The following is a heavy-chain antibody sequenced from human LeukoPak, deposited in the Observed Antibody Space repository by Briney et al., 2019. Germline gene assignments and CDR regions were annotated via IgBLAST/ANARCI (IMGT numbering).Heavy chain of an antibody. CDR3: ATGQGHGMDV. V-gene: IGHV3-74*01. J-gene: IGHJ6*02. Sequence: PGGSLRLSRAASVFTFSSYWMHWVRQAPGKGLVWVSRINSDGSSTSYADSVKGRFTISRDNAKNTLYLQMNSLRAEDTAVYYCATGQGHGMDVWGQGTTVTVSS. CDR1: VFTFSSYW. D-gene: IGHD1-14*01. CDR2: INSDGSST.